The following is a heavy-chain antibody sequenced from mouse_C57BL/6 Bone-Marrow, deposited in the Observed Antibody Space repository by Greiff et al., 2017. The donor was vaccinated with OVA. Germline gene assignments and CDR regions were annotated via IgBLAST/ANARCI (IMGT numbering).Heavy chain of an antibody. CDR3: TREGYYAMDY. Sequence: VQLQQSGTVLARPGASVKLSCKTSGYTFTSYWMHWVKQRPGQGLEWIGAIYPGNSDTSYNQKFKGTAKLTAVTSASTAYMELSSLTNEDSAVDYCTREGYYAMDYWGQGTSVTVSA. CDR2: IYPGNSDT. V-gene: IGHV1-5*01. J-gene: IGHJ4*01. CDR1: GYTFTSYW.